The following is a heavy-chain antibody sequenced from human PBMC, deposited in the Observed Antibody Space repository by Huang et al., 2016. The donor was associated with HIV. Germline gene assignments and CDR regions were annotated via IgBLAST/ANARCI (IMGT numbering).Heavy chain of an antibody. CDR2: ISHSGAS. D-gene: IGHD1-26*01. J-gene: IGHJ4*02. Sequence: QVQLQQWGAGLLKPSETLSLTCAVYGETFDAFYWTWIRQFSGRDLEWIGEISHSGASNYNPSLVGRVNLSVDTSKNQFSFKLVSLTAADTAVYFCALLPIVAIQLGSFFDVWSQGTQVTVSS. CDR3: ALLPIVAIQLGSFFDV. V-gene: IGHV4-34*02. CDR1: GETFDAFY.